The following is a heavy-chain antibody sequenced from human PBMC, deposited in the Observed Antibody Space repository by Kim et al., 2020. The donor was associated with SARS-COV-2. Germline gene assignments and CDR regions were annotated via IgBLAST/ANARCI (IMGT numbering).Heavy chain of an antibody. J-gene: IGHJ5*02. CDR1: GYSFTSYW. V-gene: IGHV5-10-1*01. Sequence: GASLQISCKGSGYSFTSYWISWVRQMPGKGLEWMGRIDPSDSYTNYSPSFQGHVTISADKSISTAYLQWSSLKASDTAMYYCARQGTYCSSTSCYSWFDPWGQGTLVTVSS. D-gene: IGHD2-2*02. CDR2: IDPSDSYT. CDR3: ARQGTYCSSTSCYSWFDP.